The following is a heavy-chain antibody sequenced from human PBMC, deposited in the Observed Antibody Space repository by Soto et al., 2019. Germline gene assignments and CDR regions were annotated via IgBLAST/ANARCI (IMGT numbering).Heavy chain of an antibody. Sequence: EVQLLESGGGLVQPGGSLRLSCAASGFTFSSYAMSWVRQAPGKGLEWVSTISASGGSTYYADSVKGRFTISRDISKSTLYLQMTSLRVEDTAVYYCAGPQGSGSPRAWGPGTLVTVSS. CDR3: AGPQGSGSPRA. CDR1: GFTFSSYA. V-gene: IGHV3-23*01. CDR2: ISASGGST. D-gene: IGHD3-10*01. J-gene: IGHJ5*02.